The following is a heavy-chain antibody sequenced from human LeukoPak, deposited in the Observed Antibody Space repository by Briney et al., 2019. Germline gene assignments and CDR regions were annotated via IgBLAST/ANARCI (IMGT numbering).Heavy chain of an antibody. J-gene: IGHJ3*02. V-gene: IGHV4-59*01. CDR2: IYYSGST. CDR3: ARDPDYDSSGYAFDI. D-gene: IGHD3-22*01. CDR1: GGSISSYY. Sequence: SETLSLTCTVSGGSISSYYWTWIRQPPGKGLEWIGCIYYSGSTNYNPSLKSRVTISVDTSKNQFSLKLRSVTAADTAVYYCARDPDYDSSGYAFDIWGQGTMVTVSS.